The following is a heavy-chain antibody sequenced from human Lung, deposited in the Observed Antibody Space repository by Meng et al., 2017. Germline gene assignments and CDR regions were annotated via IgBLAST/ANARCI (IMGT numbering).Heavy chain of an antibody. D-gene: IGHD5-24*01. V-gene: IGHV2-5*02. CDR3: AHSGRDGYNPFFDY. Sequence: QITFKESGPTLGQPTQTLTLSFSFSGFSLSTSGVHVGWIRQPPGKALEWLALIYWDDDKRYSPSLKSRLTITKDTSKNQVVLTMTNMDPVDTATYYCAHSGRDGYNPFFDYWGQGTLVTVSS. CDR2: IYWDDDK. J-gene: IGHJ4*02. CDR1: GFSLSTSGVH.